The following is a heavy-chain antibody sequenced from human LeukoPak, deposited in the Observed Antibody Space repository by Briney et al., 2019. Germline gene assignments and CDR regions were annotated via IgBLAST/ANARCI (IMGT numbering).Heavy chain of an antibody. CDR1: GFSFSAHA. J-gene: IGHJ4*02. D-gene: IGHD3-22*01. CDR2: FSGSDA. V-gene: IGHV3-23*01. Sequence: GGSLRLSCEASGFSFSAHAMSWVRQTPGKGLEWVSGFSGSDAYYADSVKGRFTISRDNSKNTLYLQMNSLRAEDTAVYYCARAYYYDSRLDYWGQGTLVTVSS. CDR3: ARAYYYDSRLDY.